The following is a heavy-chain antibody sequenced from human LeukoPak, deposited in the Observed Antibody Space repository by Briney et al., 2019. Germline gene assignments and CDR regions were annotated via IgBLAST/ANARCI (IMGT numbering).Heavy chain of an antibody. CDR3: AREFATAMAQPTYNWFDP. D-gene: IGHD5-18*01. CDR1: GGSFSGYY. CDR2: INHSGST. V-gene: IGHV4-34*01. Sequence: SETLSLTCAVYGGSFSGYYWSWIRQPPGKGLEWIGEINHSGSTNYNPSLKSRVTISVDTSKNQFFLKLSSVTAADTAVYYCAREFATAMAQPTYNWFDPWGQGTLVTVSS. J-gene: IGHJ5*02.